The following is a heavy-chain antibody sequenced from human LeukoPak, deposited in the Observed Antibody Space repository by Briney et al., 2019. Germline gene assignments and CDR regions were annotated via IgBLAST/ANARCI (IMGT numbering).Heavy chain of an antibody. D-gene: IGHD5-12*01. V-gene: IGHV1-69*04. CDR3: ARGGNIVATIEDY. Sequence: SSVTVSCKASGGTVSSYAISWVRLAHGPGHELMGRMIPILGIANYAQKFQGRVTITADKSTNTAYMELSSLRSEDTAVYYCARGGNIVATIEDYWGQGTLVTVSS. J-gene: IGHJ4*02. CDR1: GGTVSSYA. CDR2: MIPILGIA.